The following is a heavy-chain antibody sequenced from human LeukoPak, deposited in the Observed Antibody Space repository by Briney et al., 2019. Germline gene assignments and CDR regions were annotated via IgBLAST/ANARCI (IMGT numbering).Heavy chain of an antibody. CDR2: ISAYNGNT. CDR3: ARDLKDFWSDFDNWFDP. J-gene: IGHJ5*02. Sequence: GASVKVSCKASGYTFTSYGISWVRQAPGQGLEWMGWISAYNGNTNFAQRLQGRVTMTTDTSTSTAYMELRSLRSDDTAVYYCARDLKDFWSDFDNWFDPWGQGTLVTVSS. V-gene: IGHV1-18*01. D-gene: IGHD3-3*01. CDR1: GYTFTSYG.